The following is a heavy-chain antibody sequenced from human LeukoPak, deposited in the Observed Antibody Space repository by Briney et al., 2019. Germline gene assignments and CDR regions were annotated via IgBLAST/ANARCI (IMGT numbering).Heavy chain of an antibody. CDR3: AKGGGYSYGWVYYYYYGMDV. D-gene: IGHD5-18*01. Sequence: GGSLRLSCAASGFTFSSYSMNWVRQAPGKGLEWVSYISSSSSTIYYADSVKGRFTISRDNAKNSLYLQMNSLRAEDTALYYCAKGGGYSYGWVYYYYYGMDVWGQGTTVTVSS. CDR1: GFTFSSYS. CDR2: ISSSSSTI. J-gene: IGHJ6*02. V-gene: IGHV3-48*01.